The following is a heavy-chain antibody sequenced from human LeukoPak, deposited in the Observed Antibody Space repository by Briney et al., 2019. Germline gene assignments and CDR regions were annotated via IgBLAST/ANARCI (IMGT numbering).Heavy chain of an antibody. CDR2: LYSGGTT. CDR3: ARANVGGYSGFDY. Sequence: PGGSLRLSCAASVFTVSSNYMTWVRQAPGNGLERVSSLYSGGTTYYADSMKGRFTISRDNSKNTLYLQMNSLRAEDTAVYYCARANVGGYSGFDYWGQGTLVTVSS. V-gene: IGHV3-53*01. J-gene: IGHJ4*02. D-gene: IGHD4-23*01. CDR1: VFTVSSNY.